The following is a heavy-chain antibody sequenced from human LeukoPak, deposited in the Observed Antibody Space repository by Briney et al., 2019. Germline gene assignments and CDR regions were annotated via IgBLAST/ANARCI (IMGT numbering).Heavy chain of an antibody. CDR3: ARGTSGYSSFDY. D-gene: IGHD3-3*01. CDR1: GFTFSSYA. J-gene: IGHJ4*02. V-gene: IGHV3-30-3*01. Sequence: GGSLRLSCAASGFTFSSYAMSWVRQAPGKGLEWVAVISYDGSNKYYADSVKGRFTISRDNSKNTLYLQMNSLRAEDTAVYYCARGTSGYSSFDYWGQGTLVTVSS. CDR2: ISYDGSNK.